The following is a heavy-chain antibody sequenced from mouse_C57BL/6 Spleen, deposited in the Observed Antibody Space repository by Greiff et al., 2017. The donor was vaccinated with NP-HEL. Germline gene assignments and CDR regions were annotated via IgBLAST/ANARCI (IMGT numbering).Heavy chain of an antibody. CDR2: IDPSDSYT. CDR3: ARGGGNYWYFDV. J-gene: IGHJ1*03. V-gene: IGHV1-50*01. Sequence: VQLQQPGAELVKPGASVKLSCKASGYTFTSYWMQWVKQRPGQGLEWIGEIDPSDSYTNYNQKFKGKATLTVDTSSSTAYMQLSSLTSEGSAVYYCARGGGNYWYFDVWGTGTTVTVSS. CDR1: GYTFTSYW. D-gene: IGHD2-1*01.